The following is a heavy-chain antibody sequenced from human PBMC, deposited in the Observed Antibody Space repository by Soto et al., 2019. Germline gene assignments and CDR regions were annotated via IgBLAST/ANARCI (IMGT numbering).Heavy chain of an antibody. J-gene: IGHJ4*02. D-gene: IGHD3-10*01. CDR1: GYTFISYG. CDR2: ISGYNGNT. V-gene: IGHV1-18*01. Sequence: QVQLVQSGAEVKKPGASVKVSCKASGYTFISYGISWVRQAPGQGLEWMGWISGYNGNTKYAQKLQGRVTMTTDTATSIAYSELRRLRSDDPNVYYCTRDRGTKIVDYRGQGTLVTVSS. CDR3: TRDRGTKIVDY.